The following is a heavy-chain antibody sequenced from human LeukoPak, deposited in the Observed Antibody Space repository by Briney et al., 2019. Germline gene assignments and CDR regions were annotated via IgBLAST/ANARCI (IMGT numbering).Heavy chain of an antibody. D-gene: IGHD5-24*01. CDR1: GGSISSYY. J-gene: IGHJ4*02. Sequence: SETLSLTCTVSGGSISSYYWGWIRQPPEKGLEWIGYIYYSGSTNYNPSLKSRVTISVDTSKNQFSLKLSSVTAADTAVYYCARDLQDGRWLHYFDYWGQGTLVTVSS. CDR3: ARDLQDGRWLHYFDY. CDR2: IYYSGST. V-gene: IGHV4-59*01.